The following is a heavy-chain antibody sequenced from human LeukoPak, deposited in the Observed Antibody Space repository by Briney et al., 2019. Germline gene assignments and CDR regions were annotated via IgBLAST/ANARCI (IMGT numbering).Heavy chain of an antibody. D-gene: IGHD5-12*01. J-gene: IGHJ5*02. CDR2: VYYSGTT. V-gene: IGHV4-59*01. CDR1: NGSISNYY. Sequence: PSETLSLTCIVSNGSISNYYWSWIRQPPGKGLEWIGDVYYSGTTNYNPSLKSRVTISVDTSKNQFSLKLSSVTAADAAVYYCARDTPGGYDFWWFDPWGQGTLVTVSS. CDR3: ARDTPGGYDFWWFDP.